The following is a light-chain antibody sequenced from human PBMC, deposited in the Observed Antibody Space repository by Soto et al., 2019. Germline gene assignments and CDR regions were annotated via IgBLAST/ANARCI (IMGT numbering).Light chain of an antibody. V-gene: IGKV3-15*01. J-gene: IGKJ1*01. Sequence: EIVMTQSPVTLSVSPGERATLSCRASQSVRSHLAWYQQKPGQAPRLLIYGASTRATGVPARFSGSGSGTEYTLTNSSLQSEDFAVYYCQHYNNWPPWTFGQWNKVEIK. CDR1: QSVRSH. CDR2: GAS. CDR3: QHYNNWPPWT.